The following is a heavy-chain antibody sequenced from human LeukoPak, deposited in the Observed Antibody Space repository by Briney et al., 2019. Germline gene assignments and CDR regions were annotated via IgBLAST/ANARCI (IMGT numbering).Heavy chain of an antibody. V-gene: IGHV3-48*04. Sequence: PGGSLRLSCAASGFTFSSYSMNWVRQAPGKGLEWVSYISSSSSTIYYADSVKGRFTISRDNAKNSLYLQMNSLRAEDTAVYYCARELYSSSCPFDYWGQGTLVTVSS. J-gene: IGHJ4*02. CDR3: ARELYSSSCPFDY. D-gene: IGHD6-13*01. CDR1: GFTFSSYS. CDR2: ISSSSSTI.